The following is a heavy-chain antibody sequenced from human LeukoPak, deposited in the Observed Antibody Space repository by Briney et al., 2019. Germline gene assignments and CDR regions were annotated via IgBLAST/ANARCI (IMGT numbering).Heavy chain of an antibody. V-gene: IGHV1-69*06. Sequence: PVKVSCKASGGTFSSYAISWVRQAPGQGLEWMGGIIPIFGTANYAQKFQGRVTITADKSTSTAYMELSSLRSEDTAVYYCARGSPYGDFYFDYWGQGTLVTVSS. CDR3: ARGSPYGDFYFDY. D-gene: IGHD4-17*01. CDR1: GGTFSSYA. J-gene: IGHJ4*02. CDR2: IIPIFGTA.